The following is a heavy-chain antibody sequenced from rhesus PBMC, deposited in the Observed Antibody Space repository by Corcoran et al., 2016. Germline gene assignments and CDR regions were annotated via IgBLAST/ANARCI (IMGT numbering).Heavy chain of an antibody. D-gene: IGHD1-1-1*01. Sequence: QVQLQESGPGLVKPSETLSLTCTVSGGSISDSYYWNWTRQPPGKGLGWMGRLYGSGGSTSYNPSLKSRVTISKDTSKNQFSLRLSSVTAADTAMYYCASVIGGLGRFDVWGPGVLVTVSS. CDR3: ASVIGGLGRFDV. CDR2: LYGSGGST. J-gene: IGHJ5-1*01. CDR1: GGSISDSYY. V-gene: IGHV4-143*01.